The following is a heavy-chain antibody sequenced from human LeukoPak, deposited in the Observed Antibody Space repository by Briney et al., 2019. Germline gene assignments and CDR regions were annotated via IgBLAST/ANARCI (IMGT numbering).Heavy chain of an antibody. D-gene: IGHD3-3*01. J-gene: IGHJ3*02. CDR1: GFTFTRHS. CDR3: ARTYDFGRGPPGDAFDN. V-gene: IGHV3-48*01. Sequence: GGSLRLSCAASGFTFTRHSMNWVRQAPGKGPEWISYIDGRSGITYHADSVQGRFTISRDDARESVFLQMDGLRVDDTAVYYCARTYDFGRGPPGDAFDNWGPGTWVIVSA. CDR2: IDGRSGIT.